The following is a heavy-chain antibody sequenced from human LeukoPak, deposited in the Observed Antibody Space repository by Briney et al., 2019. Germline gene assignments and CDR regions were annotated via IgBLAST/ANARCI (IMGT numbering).Heavy chain of an antibody. D-gene: IGHD5-12*01. CDR1: GFTFSNYW. V-gene: IGHV3-7*01. J-gene: IGHJ3*02. Sequence: GGSLRLSCAASGFTFSNYWMSWVRQAPGKGLEWVANIKQDGSEKSYVGSVTGRFTISRDNAKNSLYLQMNSLRGEDTAVYYCTRDSGYNAFDIWGQGTMVTVSS. CDR3: TRDSGYNAFDI. CDR2: IKQDGSEK.